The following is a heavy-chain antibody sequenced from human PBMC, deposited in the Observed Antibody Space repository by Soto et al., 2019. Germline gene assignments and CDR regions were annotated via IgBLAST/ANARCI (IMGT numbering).Heavy chain of an antibody. D-gene: IGHD2-2*01. V-gene: IGHV5-51*01. J-gene: IGHJ6*02. CDR1: GYSFTSYW. Sequence: GESLKISFKGSGYSFTSYWIGWVRQMPGKGLEWMGIIYPGDSDTRYSPSFQGQVTISADKSISTAYLQWSSLKASDTAMYYCARHWSTRFRRKYGMDVWGQGTTVTVSS. CDR2: IYPGDSDT. CDR3: ARHWSTRFRRKYGMDV.